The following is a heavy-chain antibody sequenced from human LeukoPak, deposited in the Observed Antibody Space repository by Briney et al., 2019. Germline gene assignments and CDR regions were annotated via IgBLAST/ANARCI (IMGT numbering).Heavy chain of an antibody. V-gene: IGHV3-48*03. Sequence: GGSLRLSCAASGFTFSSYEMNWVRQAPGKGLEWVSYISSSGSTIYYADPVKGRFTISRNNAKNSLYLQMNSLRAEDTALYYCARISYGGNSVYYYYMDVWGKGTTVTVSS. D-gene: IGHD4-23*01. CDR1: GFTFSSYE. J-gene: IGHJ6*03. CDR3: ARISYGGNSVYYYYMDV. CDR2: ISSSGSTI.